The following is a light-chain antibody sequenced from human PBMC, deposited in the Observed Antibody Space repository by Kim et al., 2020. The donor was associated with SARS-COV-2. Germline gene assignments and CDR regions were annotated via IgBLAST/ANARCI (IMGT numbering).Light chain of an antibody. CDR3: QQYNGC. Sequence: ALAASVGDRVTITCRSSQSISNWLAWYQQKPGKAPRLLIYGASNLESGVPSRFGGSGSGTEFTLTISSLQPDDFATYYCQQYNGCFGQGTKLEI. J-gene: IGKJ2*01. CDR1: QSISNW. V-gene: IGKV1-5*01. CDR2: GAS.